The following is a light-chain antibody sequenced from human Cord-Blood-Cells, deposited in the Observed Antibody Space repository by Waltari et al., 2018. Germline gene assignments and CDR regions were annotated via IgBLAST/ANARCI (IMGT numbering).Light chain of an antibody. CDR1: SSDVGGYKY. Sequence: QSALTQPASVSGSPGQSITISCPGTSSDVGGYKYVSWYQQHPGKAPKLMIHDVSNRPSGVSNRFSGSKSGNTASLTISGLQAEDEADYYCSSYTSSSTYVFGTGTKVTVL. CDR2: DVS. J-gene: IGLJ1*01. CDR3: SSYTSSSTYV. V-gene: IGLV2-14*01.